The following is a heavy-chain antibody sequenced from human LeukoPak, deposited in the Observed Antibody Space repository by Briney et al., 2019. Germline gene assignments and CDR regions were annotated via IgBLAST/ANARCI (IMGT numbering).Heavy chain of an antibody. D-gene: IGHD1-26*01. CDR1: GGTFSSYA. CDR3: ARAWYSGSHTTGADAFDI. Sequence: ASVKVSCKASGGTFSSYAISWVRQAPGQGLEWMGRIIPIFGTANYAQKFQGRVTITTDESTSTAYMELSSLRSEDTAVYYCARAWYSGSHTTGADAFDIWGQGTMVTVSS. CDR2: IIPIFGTA. V-gene: IGHV1-69*05. J-gene: IGHJ3*02.